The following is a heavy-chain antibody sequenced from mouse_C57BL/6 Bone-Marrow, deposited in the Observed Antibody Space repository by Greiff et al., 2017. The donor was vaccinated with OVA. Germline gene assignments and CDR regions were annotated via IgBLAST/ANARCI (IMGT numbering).Heavy chain of an antibody. CDR1: GYTFTSYW. Sequence: QVQLQQSGAELAKPGASVKLSCKASGYTFTSYWMHWVKQRPGQGLEWIGYINPSSGYTKYNQKFKDKATLTADKSSSTAYLQLSSLTSEDTAVYYCTTFITTVVARGYWYFDVWGTGTTVTVSS. V-gene: IGHV1-7*01. CDR3: TTFITTVVARGYWYFDV. J-gene: IGHJ1*03. D-gene: IGHD1-1*01. CDR2: INPSSGYT.